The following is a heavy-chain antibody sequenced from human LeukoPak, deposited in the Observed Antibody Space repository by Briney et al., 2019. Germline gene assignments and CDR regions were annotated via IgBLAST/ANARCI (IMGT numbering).Heavy chain of an antibody. CDR3: AKDHGYSSGWYLDY. CDR1: GFTFSSYA. J-gene: IGHJ4*02. CDR2: IGSGGGST. D-gene: IGHD6-19*01. V-gene: IGHV3-23*01. Sequence: AGGSLRLSCAASGFTFSSYAMTWVRQAPGKGLEWVSAIGSGGGSTYYADSVKGRFSISRDNAKDSLYLQMTSLRAEDTAVYYCAKDHGYSSGWYLDYWGQGTLVTVSS.